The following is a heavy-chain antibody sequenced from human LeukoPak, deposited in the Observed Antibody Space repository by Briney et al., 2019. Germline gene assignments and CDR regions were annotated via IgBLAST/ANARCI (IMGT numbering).Heavy chain of an antibody. CDR1: GFTFSSYS. V-gene: IGHV3-48*01. CDR2: ISSSSSTI. Sequence: GGSLRLSCAASGFTFSSYSMNWVRQAPGKGLEWVSYISSSSSTIYYADSVKGRFTISRDNAKNSLYLQMNSLRAEDTAVYYCARDPVAVAGGDWGQGTLVTVSS. J-gene: IGHJ4*02. D-gene: IGHD6-19*01. CDR3: ARDPVAVAGGD.